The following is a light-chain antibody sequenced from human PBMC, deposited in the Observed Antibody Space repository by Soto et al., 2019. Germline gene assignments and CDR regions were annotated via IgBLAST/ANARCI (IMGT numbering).Light chain of an antibody. CDR1: SSDVGSYDF. V-gene: IGLV2-14*01. J-gene: IGLJ7*01. CDR3: SSYSSSTVRYV. CDR2: EVS. Sequence: QPVLTQPASVSGSPGQSITMSCTGTSSDVGSYDFVSWYQQHPGKAPKLLIYEVSNRPSGVSARFSGSKSDNTASLTISGLQAADEADYFCSSYSSSTVRYVFGSGTQLTVL.